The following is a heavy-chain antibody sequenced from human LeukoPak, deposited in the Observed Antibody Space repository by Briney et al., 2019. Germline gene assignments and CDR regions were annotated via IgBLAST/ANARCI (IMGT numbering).Heavy chain of an antibody. Sequence: SVKVSCKASGGTFSSYAISWVRQAPGQGLEWMGGIIPIFGTANYAQKFQGRVTITTDESTSTAYMELSSLRSEDTAVYYCARASRGGSSWPYYYYYMDVWGKGTTVTVSS. CDR1: GGTFSSYA. CDR3: ARASRGGSSWPYYYYYMDV. V-gene: IGHV1-69*05. D-gene: IGHD6-13*01. CDR2: IIPIFGTA. J-gene: IGHJ6*03.